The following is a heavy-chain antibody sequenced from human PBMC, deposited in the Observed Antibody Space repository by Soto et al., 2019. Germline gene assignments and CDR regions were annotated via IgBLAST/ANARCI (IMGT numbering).Heavy chain of an antibody. CDR2: IWYDGSNK. Sequence: QVQLVESGGGVVQPGRSLRLSCAASGFTFSSYGMHWVRQAPGKGLEWVAVIWYDGSNKYYADSVKGRFTISSDNSKNSLYLQMNSLRAEDTAVYYCAREPNSSRRRAGPFDYWGQGTLVTVSS. CDR3: AREPNSSRRRAGPFDY. CDR1: GFTFSSYG. J-gene: IGHJ4*02. D-gene: IGHD6-13*01. V-gene: IGHV3-33*01.